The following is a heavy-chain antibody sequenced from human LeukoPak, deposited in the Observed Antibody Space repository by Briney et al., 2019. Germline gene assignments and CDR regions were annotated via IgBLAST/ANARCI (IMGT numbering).Heavy chain of an antibody. CDR3: AGTYYYDSSGYRRHLRAFDY. CDR2: INHSGST. Sequence: PSETLSLTCAVYGGSFSGYYWSWIRQPPGKGLEWIGEINHSGSTNYNPSLKSRVTIPVDTSKNQFSLKLSSVTAADTAVYYCAGTYYYDSSGYRRHLRAFDYWGQGTLVTVSS. D-gene: IGHD3-22*01. V-gene: IGHV4-34*01. CDR1: GGSFSGYY. J-gene: IGHJ4*02.